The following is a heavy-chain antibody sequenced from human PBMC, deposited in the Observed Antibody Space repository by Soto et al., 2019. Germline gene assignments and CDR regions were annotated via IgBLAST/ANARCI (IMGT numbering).Heavy chain of an antibody. CDR1: GGTFSSYA. CDR2: IIPIFGTA. CDR3: ARVQSPYYYYYGMDV. Sequence: SVKVSCKASGGTFSSYAISWVRQAPGQGLEWMGGIIPIFGTANYAQKFQGRVTITADESTSTAYMELSSLRSEDTAVYYCARVQSPYYYYYGMDVWGQGTTVTVSS. V-gene: IGHV1-69*13. J-gene: IGHJ6*02.